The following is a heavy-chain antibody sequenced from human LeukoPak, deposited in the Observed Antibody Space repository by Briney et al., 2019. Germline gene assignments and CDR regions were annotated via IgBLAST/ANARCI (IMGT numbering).Heavy chain of an antibody. Sequence: SSETLSLTCAVSGGSISSGGYSWRWIRQPPGKGLEWIGYIYHSGSTYYNPSLKSRVTISVDRSKNQFSLKLSSVTAADTAVYYCARSHRPPSYYYDSSGYGFDYWGQGTLVTVSS. V-gene: IGHV4-30-2*01. CDR1: GGSISSGGYS. D-gene: IGHD3-22*01. CDR2: IYHSGST. CDR3: ARSHRPPSYYYDSSGYGFDY. J-gene: IGHJ4*02.